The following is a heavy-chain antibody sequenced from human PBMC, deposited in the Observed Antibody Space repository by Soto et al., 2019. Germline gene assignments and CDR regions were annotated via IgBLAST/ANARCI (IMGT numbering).Heavy chain of an antibody. D-gene: IGHD1-26*01. CDR3: AKGVVGATNAALDY. CDR2: ISYDGSNK. CDR1: GFTFSSYG. Sequence: RLSCAASGFTFSSYGMHWVRQAPGKGLEWVAVISYDGSNKYYADSVKGRFTISRDNSKNTLYLQMNSLRAEDTAVYYCAKGVVGATNAALDYWGQGTLVTVSS. V-gene: IGHV3-30*18. J-gene: IGHJ4*02.